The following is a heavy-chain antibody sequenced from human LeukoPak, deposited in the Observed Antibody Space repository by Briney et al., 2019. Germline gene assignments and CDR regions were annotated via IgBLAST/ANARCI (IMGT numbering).Heavy chain of an antibody. D-gene: IGHD3-22*01. CDR3: ARGVGYYYDSSGYYFDY. J-gene: IGHJ4*02. CDR2: ISSGSGYI. Sequence: GGSLRLSCAASAFTFSSYGMNWVRQAPGKGLEWVSSISSGSGYIFYADSVKGRFTISRDNAKNSLYLQMDSLRAEDTAVYYCARGVGYYYDSSGYYFDYWGQGTLVTVSS. V-gene: IGHV3-21*01. CDR1: AFTFSSYG.